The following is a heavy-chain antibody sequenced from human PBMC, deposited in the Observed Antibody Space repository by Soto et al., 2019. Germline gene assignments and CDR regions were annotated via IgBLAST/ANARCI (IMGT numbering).Heavy chain of an antibody. V-gene: IGHV1-46*03. J-gene: IGHJ5*02. Sequence: QVQLVQSGAEVKKPGASVKVSCKASGYTFTSYYMHWVRQAPGQGLEWMGIINPSGGSTSYAQKFQGRVTMTRDTYTSTVYMELSSLRSEDTAVYYCARSYREITIFGVDPPNWFDPWGQGTLVTVSS. D-gene: IGHD3-3*01. CDR3: ARSYREITIFGVDPPNWFDP. CDR1: GYTFTSYY. CDR2: INPSGGST.